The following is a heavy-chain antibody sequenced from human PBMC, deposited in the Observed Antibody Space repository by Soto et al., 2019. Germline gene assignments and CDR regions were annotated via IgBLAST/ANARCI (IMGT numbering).Heavy chain of an antibody. Sequence: QVQLQQWGAGLLKPSETLSLTCAVYGGSFSSHYWSWIRQPPGKGLEWIGEINHSGSTNYNPSLKSRVTISVDMSKNQFSLHLSSVTAADTAVYYCARSHRYCNARSCSFFDFWGQGTLVTVSS. D-gene: IGHD2-15*01. CDR2: INHSGST. J-gene: IGHJ4*02. CDR1: GGSFSSHY. V-gene: IGHV4-34*01. CDR3: ARSHRYCNARSCSFFDF.